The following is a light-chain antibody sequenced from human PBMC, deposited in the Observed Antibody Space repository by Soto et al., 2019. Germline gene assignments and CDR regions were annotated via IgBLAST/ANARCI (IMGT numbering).Light chain of an antibody. CDR2: DVS. J-gene: IGLJ1*01. Sequence: QSVLTQPASVSGSPGQSITISCTGTSSDVGGYNYVSWYQQHPGKAPKLIIYDVSNRPSGVSNRFSGSKSGNTASLTISGLQAEDEADYYCSSYTSSSTSCVFGTGTKLTVL. V-gene: IGLV2-14*01. CDR3: SSYTSSSTSCV. CDR1: SSDVGGYNY.